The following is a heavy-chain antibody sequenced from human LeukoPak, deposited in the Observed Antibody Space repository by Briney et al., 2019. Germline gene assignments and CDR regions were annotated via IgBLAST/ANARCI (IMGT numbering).Heavy chain of an antibody. CDR3: ARESDTAMVYDY. V-gene: IGHV3-48*04. CDR1: GFTFSSYS. Sequence: GGSLRLSCAASGFTFSSYSMNWVRQAPGKGLECVSYISSSGSAIFYADSVKGRFTISRDNAKNSLFLQMNSLRAEDTAVYYCARESDTAMVYDYWGQGTLVTVSS. J-gene: IGHJ4*02. CDR2: ISSSGSAI. D-gene: IGHD5-18*01.